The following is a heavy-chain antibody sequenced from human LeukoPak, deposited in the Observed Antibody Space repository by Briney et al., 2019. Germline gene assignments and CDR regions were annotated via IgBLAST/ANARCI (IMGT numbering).Heavy chain of an antibody. V-gene: IGHV4-39*01. J-gene: IGHJ4*02. CDR1: GGSISNNNYC. CDR3: ATWRTAKTGFDY. CDR2: IYYSGSP. Sequence: GSLRLSCTVSGGSISNNNYCWAWIRQPPGKGLECIGSIYYSGSPYYNPSLKSRVTISVDTSKNQFSLRLSSVTAADTAVYYCATWRTAKTGFDYWGQGTLVTVSS. D-gene: IGHD1-1*01.